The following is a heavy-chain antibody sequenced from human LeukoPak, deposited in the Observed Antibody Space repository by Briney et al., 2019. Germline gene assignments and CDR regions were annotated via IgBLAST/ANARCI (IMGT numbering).Heavy chain of an antibody. J-gene: IGHJ4*02. D-gene: IGHD6-13*01. CDR1: GGSISSSSYY. CDR3: ARLDSSSWPDY. V-gene: IGHV4-39*01. Sequence: SETLSLTCTVSGGSISSSSYYWGWIRQPPGKGLEWIGSIYYSGSTYYNPSLKSRVTISVDTSKNQFSLKLSSVTAADTAVYYCARLDSSSWPDYWSQGTLVTVSS. CDR2: IYYSGST.